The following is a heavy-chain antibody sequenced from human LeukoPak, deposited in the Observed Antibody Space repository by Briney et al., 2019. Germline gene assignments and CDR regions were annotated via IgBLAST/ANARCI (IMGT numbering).Heavy chain of an antibody. V-gene: IGHV3-23*01. D-gene: IGHD3-10*01. CDR3: AQTDYYGSGSSWFFDY. CDR2: ISGSGGST. Sequence: GGSLRLSCAASGFTFSSYAVSWVRQAPGKGLEWVSAISGSGGSTYYADSVKGRFTISRDNSKNTPYLQMNSLRAEDTAVYYCAQTDYYGSGSSWFFDYCGQGTLVTVSS. CDR1: GFTFSSYA. J-gene: IGHJ4*02.